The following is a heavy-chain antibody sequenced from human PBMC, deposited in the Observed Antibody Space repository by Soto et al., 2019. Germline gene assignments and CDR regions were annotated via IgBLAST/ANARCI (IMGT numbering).Heavy chain of an antibody. D-gene: IGHD5-18*01. Sequence: GGSLRLSCVAPDFSFTHHAMTWVRLPPGKGLQWVAALSHDGGNIYYRDSVRGRFTISRDNSKNTLYLQMHSLKAEDTAVYFCAKKMGTWLDTAIDFWGQGTNVPVFS. CDR2: LSHDGGNI. J-gene: IGHJ4*02. CDR3: AKKMGTWLDTAIDF. V-gene: IGHV3-23*01. CDR1: DFSFTHHA.